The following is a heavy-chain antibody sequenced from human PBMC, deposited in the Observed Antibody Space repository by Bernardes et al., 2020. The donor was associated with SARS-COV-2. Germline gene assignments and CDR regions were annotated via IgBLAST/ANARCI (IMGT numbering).Heavy chain of an antibody. CDR1: GFSLRTSGMC. V-gene: IGHV2-70*11. Sequence: SGPTLVKPTQTLTLTCTFSGFSLRTSGMCVSWIRQPPGKALEWLARIDWDDDEYYYASLKTRLTISKDISKNQVVLTITNMDPVDTATYYCARMFDDSRDYHFGMDGWGQGTAVTVSS. D-gene: IGHD3-22*01. J-gene: IGHJ6*02. CDR2: IDWDDDE. CDR3: ARMFDDSRDYHFGMDG.